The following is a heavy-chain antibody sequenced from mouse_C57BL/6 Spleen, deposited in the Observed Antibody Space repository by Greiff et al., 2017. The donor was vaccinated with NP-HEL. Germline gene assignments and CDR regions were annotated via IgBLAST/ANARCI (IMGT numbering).Heavy chain of an antibody. CDR3: ARLEYYGSRYYFDY. J-gene: IGHJ2*01. D-gene: IGHD1-1*01. CDR1: GYTFTDYN. CDR2: INPNNGGT. V-gene: IGHV1-22*01. Sequence: EVQLQQSGPELVKPGASVKMSCKASGYTFTDYNMHWVKQSHGKSLEWIGYINPNNGGTSYNQKFKGKATLTVNKSSSTAYMELRSLTSEDSAVYYCARLEYYGSRYYFDYWGQGTTLTVSS.